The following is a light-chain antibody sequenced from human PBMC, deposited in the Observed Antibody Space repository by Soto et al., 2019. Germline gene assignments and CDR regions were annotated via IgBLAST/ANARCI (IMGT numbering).Light chain of an antibody. V-gene: IGLV2-23*01. CDR3: SSYARNRDVV. J-gene: IGLJ2*01. CDR1: SSDVGSYNL. Sequence: QSALTQPASVSGSPGQSITISCTGTSSDVGSYNLVSWYQQHPGKAPKLMIYEGSKRPSGVSNRFSGSKSGTTASLTISGLQAEDEADYYCSSYARNRDVVFGGGTKLTVL. CDR2: EGS.